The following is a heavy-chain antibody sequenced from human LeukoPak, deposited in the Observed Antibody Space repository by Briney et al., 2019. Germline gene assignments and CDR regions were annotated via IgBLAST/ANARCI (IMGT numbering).Heavy chain of an antibody. D-gene: IGHD1-1*01. CDR3: ARIPLPVMGTYYFDY. V-gene: IGHV4-59*12. CDR1: GGSISTYY. CDR2: IYHSGST. Sequence: SETLSLTCTVSGGSISTYYWSWIRQPPGKGLEWIGEIYHSGSTNYNPSLKSRVTISVDKSKNQFSLKLSSVTAADTAVYYCARIPLPVMGTYYFDYWGQGTLVTVSS. J-gene: IGHJ4*02.